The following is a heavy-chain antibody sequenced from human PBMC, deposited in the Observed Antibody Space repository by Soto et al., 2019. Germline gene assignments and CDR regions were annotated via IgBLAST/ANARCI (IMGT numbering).Heavy chain of an antibody. CDR1: GFSLSATGAG. CDR3: AHCGPYGSFDT. CDR2: IYWDDDT. D-gene: IGHD2-8*01. J-gene: IGHJ4*02. V-gene: IGHV2-5*02. Sequence: QITLKESGPTLVRPTQTLTLTCTFSGFSLSATGAGVAWIRQPPGKALAWLALIYWDDDTFYSPSLKTSLTITKASSKNQVVLTMTNLDRVDTGTYYGAHCGPYGSFDTWGQGTLVTVSS.